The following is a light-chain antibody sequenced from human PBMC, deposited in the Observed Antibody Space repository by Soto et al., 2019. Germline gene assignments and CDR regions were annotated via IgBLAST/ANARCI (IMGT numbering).Light chain of an antibody. J-gene: IGLJ1*01. V-gene: IGLV2-23*02. CDR3: CSYAGSSSLV. Sequence: QSVLTRPASVSGSPGQSITISCTGSSSDVGTYNLVSWYQQHPGKAPKLMIYEVSKWPSGVSNRFSGSKSGNTASLTISGLQAEDEAEYYCCSYAGSSSLVFGSGTKVTVL. CDR2: EVS. CDR1: SSDVGTYNL.